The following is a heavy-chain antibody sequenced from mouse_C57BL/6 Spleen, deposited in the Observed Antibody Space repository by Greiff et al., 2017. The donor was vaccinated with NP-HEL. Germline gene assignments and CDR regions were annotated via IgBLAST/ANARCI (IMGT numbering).Heavy chain of an antibody. V-gene: IGHV3-6*01. CDR2: ISYDGSN. Sequence: EVQLQESGPGLVKPSQSLYLTCSVTGYSITSGYYWNWIRQFPGNKLEWMGYISYDGSNNYNPSLKNRISITRDTSKNQFFLKLNSVTTEDTATYYCAITTVGGYWGQGTSVTVSS. J-gene: IGHJ4*01. CDR3: AITTVGGY. D-gene: IGHD1-1*01. CDR1: GYSITSGYY.